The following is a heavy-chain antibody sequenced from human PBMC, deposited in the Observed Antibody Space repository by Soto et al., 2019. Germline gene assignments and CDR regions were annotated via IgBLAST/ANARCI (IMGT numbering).Heavy chain of an antibody. CDR2: IYYSGST. D-gene: IGHD2-21*02. Sequence: SETLSLTCTVSSGSISSDYWSWIRQPPGKGLEWIGYIYYSGSTYYNPSLKSRVTISVDTSKNQFSLKLSSVTAADTAVYYCARAMVVTQNWFDPWGQGTLVTVSS. CDR1: SGSISSDY. CDR3: ARAMVVTQNWFDP. V-gene: IGHV4-30-4*01. J-gene: IGHJ5*02.